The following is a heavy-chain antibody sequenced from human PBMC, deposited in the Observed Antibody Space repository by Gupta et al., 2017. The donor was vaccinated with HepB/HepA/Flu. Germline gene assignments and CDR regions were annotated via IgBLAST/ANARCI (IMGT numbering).Heavy chain of an antibody. CDR1: GGTFGSYG. Sequence: QVQLVQSGAAVKKPGASVKVSCKASGGTFGSYGINWVRQAPGQGLEWMGRIIPTLGSTNYAQRFEGRVTFTADKSTNTAYMELTSLTSEDTALYYCARSFSSGWYFMDVWGQGTTVTVSS. CDR3: ARSFSSGWYFMDV. V-gene: IGHV1-69*04. J-gene: IGHJ6*02. CDR2: IIPTLGST. D-gene: IGHD6-19*01.